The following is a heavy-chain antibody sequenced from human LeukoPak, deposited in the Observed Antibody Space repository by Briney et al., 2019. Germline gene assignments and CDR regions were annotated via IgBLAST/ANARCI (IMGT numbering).Heavy chain of an antibody. CDR3: ARGWSIVGAKNIRFHQKYDY. V-gene: IGHV4-34*01. CDR1: GGSFSGYY. D-gene: IGHD1-26*01. J-gene: IGHJ4*02. CDR2: INHSGST. Sequence: PSETLSLTCAVYGGSFSGYYWSWIRQPPGKGLEWIGEINHSGSTNYNPSLKSRVAISVDTSKNQFSLKLSPVTAADTAVYYCARGWSIVGAKNIRFHQKYDYWGQGTLVTVSS.